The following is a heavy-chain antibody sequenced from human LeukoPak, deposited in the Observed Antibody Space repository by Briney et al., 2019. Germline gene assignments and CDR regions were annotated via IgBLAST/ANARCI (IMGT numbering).Heavy chain of an antibody. J-gene: IGHJ4*02. CDR2: ITTSGDNA. CDR3: ARDHDNFFDY. Sequence: PGGSLRLSCAASGFTFSGYAMSWVRQAPGKELEWVSAITTSGDNAYYVDSVKGRFTMSRDNSKNTLYLQMNSLGADDTAVYYCARDHDNFFDYWGQGTLVSVST. V-gene: IGHV3-23*01. CDR1: GFTFSGYA. D-gene: IGHD3-9*01.